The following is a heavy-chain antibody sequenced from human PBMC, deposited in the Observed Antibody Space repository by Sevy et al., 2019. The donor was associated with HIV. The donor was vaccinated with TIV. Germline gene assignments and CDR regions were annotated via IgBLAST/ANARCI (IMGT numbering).Heavy chain of an antibody. CDR2: FYNSGRT. CDR1: GSSISGFS. CDR3: ARAHTSGWFHY. V-gene: IGHV4-59*08. D-gene: IGHD6-19*01. Sequence: SETQSLTCTVSGSSISGFSWSWIRQPPGKGLEWIGYFYNSGRTNYNPSLKSRVTISVDTSKNQFSLKLNSVTAADTAVYYCARAHTSGWFHYWGQGTLVTVSS. J-gene: IGHJ4*02.